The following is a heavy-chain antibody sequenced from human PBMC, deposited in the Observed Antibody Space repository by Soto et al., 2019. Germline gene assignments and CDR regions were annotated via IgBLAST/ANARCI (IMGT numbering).Heavy chain of an antibody. CDR2: INSDGSST. CDR3: AGGGAVSRGWYDCH. CDR1: GFTFSTYN. V-gene: IGHV3-74*01. J-gene: IGHJ4*02. Sequence: EVQLVESGGGLVQPGGSLRLSCGASGFTFSTYNMHWVRQGPGKGLVWVARINSDGSSTRYADSVKGRFTISRDNAKNTLYLQMNSLRVEDKAIYYCAGGGAVSRGWYDCHLGLGTLVTVSS. D-gene: IGHD6-19*01.